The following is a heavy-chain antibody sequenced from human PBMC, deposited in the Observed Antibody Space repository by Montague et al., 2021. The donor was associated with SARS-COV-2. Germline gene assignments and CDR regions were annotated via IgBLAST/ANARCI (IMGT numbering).Heavy chain of an antibody. CDR3: ARELILQYAMDV. D-gene: IGHD3-3*02. Sequence: SLRLSCAASGFTFSSYAMHWVRQAPGKGLEWVAVISYDGSNKYYADSVKGRFTISRDNSKNTLYLQMNSLRAEDTAVYYCARELILQYAMDVWGQGTTVTVSS. V-gene: IGHV3-30*04. J-gene: IGHJ6*02. CDR1: GFTFSSYA. CDR2: ISYDGSNK.